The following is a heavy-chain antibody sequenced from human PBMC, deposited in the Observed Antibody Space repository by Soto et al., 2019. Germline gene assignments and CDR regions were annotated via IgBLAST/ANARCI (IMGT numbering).Heavy chain of an antibody. Sequence: PGGSLRLSCAASGFTFSSYAMHWVRQAPGKGLEWVAVISYDGSNKYYADSVKGRFTISRDNSKNTLYLQMNSLRAEDTAVYYCARDATYYDILTCYSPDAFDIWGQGTMVTVSS. D-gene: IGHD3-9*01. J-gene: IGHJ3*02. CDR1: GFTFSSYA. V-gene: IGHV3-30-3*01. CDR3: ARDATYYDILTCYSPDAFDI. CDR2: ISYDGSNK.